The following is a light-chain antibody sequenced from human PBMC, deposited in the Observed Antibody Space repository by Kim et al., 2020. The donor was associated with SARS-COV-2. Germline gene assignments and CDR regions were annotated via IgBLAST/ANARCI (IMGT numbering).Light chain of an antibody. CDR1: SSNIGNTY. CDR2: DNN. V-gene: IGLV1-51*01. J-gene: IGLJ2*01. CDR3: GTWDSSLSAVV. Sequence: GRTVTISCSESSSNIGNTYVSWYQQLPGTAPKLLIYDNNKRPSGIPDRFSGSKSGTSATLGITGLQTGDEADYYCGTWDSSLSAVVFGGGTKLTVL.